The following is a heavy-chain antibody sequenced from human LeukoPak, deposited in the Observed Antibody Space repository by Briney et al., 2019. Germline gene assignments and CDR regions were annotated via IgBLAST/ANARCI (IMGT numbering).Heavy chain of an antibody. D-gene: IGHD6-13*01. CDR3: ARDSTEQQLSDFDY. Sequence: ASVKVSCKASGGTFSSYAISWVRQAPGQGLEWMGGIIPIFGTANYAQKFQGRVRITADESTSTAYTELSSLRSEDTAVYYCARDSTEQQLSDFDYWGQGTLVTVSS. V-gene: IGHV1-69*13. J-gene: IGHJ4*02. CDR1: GGTFSSYA. CDR2: IIPIFGTA.